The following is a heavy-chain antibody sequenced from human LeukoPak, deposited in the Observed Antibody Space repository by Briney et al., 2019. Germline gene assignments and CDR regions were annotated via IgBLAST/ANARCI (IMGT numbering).Heavy chain of an antibody. V-gene: IGHV4-59*11. J-gene: IGHJ3*02. D-gene: IGHD4-17*01. Sequence: PSETLSLTCAVSGDSFSSHYWTWIRQPPGKGLEWIGYISYIGTTNYNPSLKSRVTISIDTSKNQFSLKLSSVTAADTAVYYCARDLVTVTKGFDIWGQGTMVSVSS. CDR3: ARDLVTVTKGFDI. CDR2: ISYIGTT. CDR1: GDSFSSHY.